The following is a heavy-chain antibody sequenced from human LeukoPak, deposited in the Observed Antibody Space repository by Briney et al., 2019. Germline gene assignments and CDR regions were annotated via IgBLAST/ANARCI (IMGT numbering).Heavy chain of an antibody. CDR1: GFTFSNHG. D-gene: IGHD6-19*01. Sequence: GGSLRLSCAASGFTFSNHGMHWVRQAPGKGPEWVALIWYDGSNKYYGDSVKDRFTISRDNSKNTVHLQMNSLRAEDTAVYYCARDRLEAVADDDYFDYWGQGTLVTVSS. J-gene: IGHJ4*02. CDR3: ARDRLEAVADDDYFDY. CDR2: IWYDGSNK. V-gene: IGHV3-33*01.